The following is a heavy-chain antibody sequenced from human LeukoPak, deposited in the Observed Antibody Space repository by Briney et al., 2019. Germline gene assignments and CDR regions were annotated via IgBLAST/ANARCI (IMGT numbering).Heavy chain of an antibody. J-gene: IGHJ6*03. D-gene: IGHD3-10*01. CDR3: ARVRLWFGGAMDV. CDR1: GFTFSSYW. Sequence: PGGSLRLSCAASGFTFSSYWMSWVRQAPGKGLEWVANIKHDGSEKYYVDSVKGRFTISRDNAENSLYLQMNSLRAEDTAVYYCARVRLWFGGAMDVWGKGTTVTISS. V-gene: IGHV3-7*01. CDR2: IKHDGSEK.